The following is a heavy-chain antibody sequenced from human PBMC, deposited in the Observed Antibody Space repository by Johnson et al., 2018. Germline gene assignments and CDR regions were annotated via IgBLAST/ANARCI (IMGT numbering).Heavy chain of an antibody. CDR1: GGSIRNYY. CDR3: AKGRRGLSYGPQNDAFDI. CDR2: IYYSGST. Sequence: QVQLQESGPGLLKPSETLSLICTVSGGSIRNYYWSWIRQPPGKGLEWIGCIYYSGSTNYNSSLKSRVTISVDTSKNQFSLKLSSVTAADPAVYFGAKGRRGLSYGPQNDAFDIWGQGTLVSVSS. D-gene: IGHD5-18*01. J-gene: IGHJ3*02. V-gene: IGHV4-59*01.